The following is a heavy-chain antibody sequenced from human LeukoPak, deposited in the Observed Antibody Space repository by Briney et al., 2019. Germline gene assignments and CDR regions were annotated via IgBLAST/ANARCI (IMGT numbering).Heavy chain of an antibody. Sequence: PSEALSLTCTVSGGSISSYYWSWIRQPPGKGLEWIGYIYYSGSTNYNPSLKSRVTISVDTSKNQFSLKLSSVTAADTAVYFCARGPYSYDSSGAFDIWGQGTMVTVSS. CDR3: ARGPYSYDSSGAFDI. D-gene: IGHD3-22*01. V-gene: IGHV4-59*08. CDR2: IYYSGST. CDR1: GGSISSYY. J-gene: IGHJ3*02.